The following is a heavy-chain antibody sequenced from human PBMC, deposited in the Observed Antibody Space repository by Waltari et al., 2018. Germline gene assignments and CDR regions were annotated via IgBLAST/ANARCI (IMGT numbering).Heavy chain of an antibody. Sequence: EVQLVQSGAEVKKPGATVKIPCKVSGYTFTDYYMHWVQPAPGKGIEWMGRVDPEDGETIYAEEFQGRVTITADTSTDTAYMELSSLRSEDTAVYYCATRGDTAMVRGASTIDYWGQGTLVTVSS. J-gene: IGHJ4*02. V-gene: IGHV1-69-2*01. CDR1: GYTFTDYY. CDR3: ATRGDTAMVRGASTIDY. CDR2: VDPEDGET. D-gene: IGHD5-18*01.